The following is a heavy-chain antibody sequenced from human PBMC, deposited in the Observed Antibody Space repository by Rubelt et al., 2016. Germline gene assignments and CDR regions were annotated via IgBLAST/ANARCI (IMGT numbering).Heavy chain of an antibody. Sequence: VRQAPGKGLEWVSAISGSGGSTYYADSVKGRFTISRDNSKNTLYLQMNSLRAEDTAVYYCAKGLSQYERLAFDIWGQGTMVTVSS. CDR3: AKGLSQYERLAFDI. J-gene: IGHJ3*02. CDR2: ISGSGGST. D-gene: IGHD2-2*01. V-gene: IGHV3-23*01.